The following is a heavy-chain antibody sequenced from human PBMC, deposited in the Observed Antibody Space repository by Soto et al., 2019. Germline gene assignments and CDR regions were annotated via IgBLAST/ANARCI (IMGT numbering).Heavy chain of an antibody. CDR2: INACNGNT. V-gene: IGHV1-18*04. CDR3: ARVYRYYYDSSGYPPLGY. D-gene: IGHD3-22*01. Sequence: GASVKVSCKASGYTFTSYGISWVRQAPGQRLEWMGWINACNGNTKYSQKFQGRVTITRDTSASTAYMELSSLRSEDTAVYYCARVYRYYYDSSGYPPLGYWGQGTLVTVSS. J-gene: IGHJ4*02. CDR1: GYTFTSYG.